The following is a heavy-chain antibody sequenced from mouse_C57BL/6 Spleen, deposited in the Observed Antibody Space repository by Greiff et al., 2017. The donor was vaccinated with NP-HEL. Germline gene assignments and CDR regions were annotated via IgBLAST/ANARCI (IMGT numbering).Heavy chain of an antibody. V-gene: IGHV1-15*01. CDR2: IDPETGGT. D-gene: IGHD2-5*01. Sequence: LQESGAELVRPGASVTLSCKASGYTFTDYEMHWVKQTPVHGLEWIGAIDPETGGTAYNQKFKGKAILTADKSSSTAYMELRSLTSEDSAVYYCTRGIYSNYVWFAYWGQGTLVTVSA. J-gene: IGHJ3*01. CDR3: TRGIYSNYVWFAY. CDR1: GYTFTDYE.